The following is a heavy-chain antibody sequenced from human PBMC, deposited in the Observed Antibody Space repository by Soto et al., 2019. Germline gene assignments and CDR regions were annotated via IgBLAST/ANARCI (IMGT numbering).Heavy chain of an antibody. Sequence: SGPPLVNPTQTLTLACTFSGFSLSTSGVGVGWIRQPPGKALEWLALIYWDDDERSSPSLQSRLTITKDTSKNQVVLTMTNMDPLDTATYSCAPSTQPRVLDYCGKGTLVTFSS. CDR1: GFSLSTSGVG. D-gene: IGHD6-13*01. J-gene: IGHJ4*02. V-gene: IGHV2-5*02. CDR2: IYWDDDE. CDR3: APSTQPRVLDY.